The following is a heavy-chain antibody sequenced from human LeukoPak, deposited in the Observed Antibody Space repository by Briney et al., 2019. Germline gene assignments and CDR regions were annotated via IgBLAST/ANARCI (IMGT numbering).Heavy chain of an antibody. CDR2: LSGNGDRT. D-gene: IGHD3-22*01. CDR3: AKRDYYDSTGYSPLFEN. V-gene: IGHV3-23*01. Sequence: ETLSLTCTVSGGSINSYYWSWIRQPPGKGLEWVSGLSGNGDRTHYADSVKGRFTISRDNSKNTLYLQMNSLRAEDTALYFCAKRDYYDSTGYSPLFENWGQGILVTVSS. CDR1: GGSINSYY. J-gene: IGHJ4*02.